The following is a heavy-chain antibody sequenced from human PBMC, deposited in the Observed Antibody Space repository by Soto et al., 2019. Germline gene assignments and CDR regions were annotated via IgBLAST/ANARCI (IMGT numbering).Heavy chain of an antibody. D-gene: IGHD6-13*01. CDR3: AKDQGSSWYEIDY. CDR1: GFTFSNYA. J-gene: IGHJ4*02. V-gene: IGHV3-23*01. Sequence: EVQLLESGGGLVQPRGSLRLSCAASGFTFSNYAVTWVRQAPGKGLEWVSTISGSGGSTYYGDSVKGRFTISRDNSKNTLYLQMNSLRAEDTAVYYCAKDQGSSWYEIDYWGQGTRVTVSS. CDR2: ISGSGGST.